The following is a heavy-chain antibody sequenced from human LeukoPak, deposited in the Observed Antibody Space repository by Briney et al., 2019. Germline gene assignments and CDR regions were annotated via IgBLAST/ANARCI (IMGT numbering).Heavy chain of an antibody. Sequence: PSETLSLTCTVSGGSIRSSYYYWGWIRQHPGKGLEWIGYIYYSGSTYYNPSLKSRVTISVDTSKNQFSLKLSSVTAADTAVYYCARVSERGTYFFDYWGQGTLVTVSS. CDR2: IYYSGST. CDR3: ARVSERGTYFFDY. J-gene: IGHJ4*02. V-gene: IGHV4-31*03. D-gene: IGHD1-26*01. CDR1: GGSIRSSYYY.